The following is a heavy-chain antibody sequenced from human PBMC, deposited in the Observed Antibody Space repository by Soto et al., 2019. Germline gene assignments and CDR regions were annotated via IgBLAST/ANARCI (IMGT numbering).Heavy chain of an antibody. CDR3: ARENYYDGSGYYYYFDY. Sequence: SEPLSLTCTVSGGSISSYYWSWIRQPPGKGLEWIGSIFHSGSTYYNPSLKSRVTISIDTSRNHFSLKLSSVTAADTAVYYCARENYYDGSGYYYYFDYWGHGTLVTVSS. CDR2: IFHSGST. D-gene: IGHD3-22*01. J-gene: IGHJ4*01. V-gene: IGHV4-59*12. CDR1: GGSISSYY.